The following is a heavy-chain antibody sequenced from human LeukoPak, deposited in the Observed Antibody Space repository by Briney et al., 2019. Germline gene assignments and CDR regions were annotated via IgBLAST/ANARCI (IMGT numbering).Heavy chain of an antibody. CDR3: ARDQVTMVRGVIISDY. J-gene: IGHJ4*02. D-gene: IGHD3-10*01. CDR1: GGSISSYY. CDR2: IYTSGST. V-gene: IGHV4-4*07. Sequence: SATLSLTCTVTGGSISSYYWSWIRQPAGKGLEWIGRIYTSGSTNYNPSLKSRVTMSVDTSKNQFSLKLSSVTAADTAVYYCARDQVTMVRGVIISDYWGQGTLVTVSS.